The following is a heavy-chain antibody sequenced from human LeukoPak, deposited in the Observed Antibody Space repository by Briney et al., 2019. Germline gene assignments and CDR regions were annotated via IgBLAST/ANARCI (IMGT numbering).Heavy chain of an antibody. D-gene: IGHD2-2*03. V-gene: IGHV3-23*01. Sequence: GGSLRHSCAASGFTFSRYAMSWVRQAPGKGLEWVSVISGSGGSTYYADSVKGRFTISRDNSKNTLYLQMNSLRAEDTAVYYCAKDYLDIVVVPAALDAFDSWGQGTMVTVSS. CDR2: ISGSGGST. J-gene: IGHJ3*02. CDR3: AKDYLDIVVVPAALDAFDS. CDR1: GFTFSRYA.